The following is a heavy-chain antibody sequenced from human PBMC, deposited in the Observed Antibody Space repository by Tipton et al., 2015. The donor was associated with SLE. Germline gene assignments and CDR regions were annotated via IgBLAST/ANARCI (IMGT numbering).Heavy chain of an antibody. CDR1: DYSISSGYY. CDR2: IHQSGNT. V-gene: IGHV4-38-2*01. J-gene: IGHJ4*02. Sequence: VKPSETLSLSCDVSDYSISSGYYWGWIRRSPGKGLEWIGSIHQSGNTYYNPSLKSRSTMSVDTFKNQFFLRLNSVTAADTAVYYCANQNRILGATIDYWGQGILVTVSS. D-gene: IGHD1-26*01. CDR3: ANQNRILGATIDY.